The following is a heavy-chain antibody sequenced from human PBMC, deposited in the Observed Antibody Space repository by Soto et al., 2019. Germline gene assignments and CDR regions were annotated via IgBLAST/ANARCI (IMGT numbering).Heavy chain of an antibody. Sequence: SSPLSLTCTFSGASISYGGFSWSWIRQSPGKGLEWIGYISHLENTYLHPSFKSRLTMSIDRTRNQFSLKLSSVTAADMAVYYCARGGGYDSFDYWGQGVLVTVSS. J-gene: IGHJ4*02. CDR1: GASISYGGFS. V-gene: IGHV4-30-2*06. D-gene: IGHD5-12*01. CDR2: ISHLENT. CDR3: ARGGGYDSFDY.